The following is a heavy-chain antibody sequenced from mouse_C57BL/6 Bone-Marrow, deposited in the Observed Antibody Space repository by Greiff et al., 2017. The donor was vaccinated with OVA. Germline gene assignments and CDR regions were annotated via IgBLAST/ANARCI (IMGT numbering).Heavy chain of an antibody. CDR2: IWGVGST. D-gene: IGHD1-1*01. CDR3: ASEDYYGSSPLWYFDV. J-gene: IGHJ1*03. Sequence: VKLVESGPGLVAPSQSLSITCTVSGFSLTSYGVDWVRQSPGKGLEWLGVIWGVGSTNYNSALKSRLSISKDNSKRQGVLKMNSLQTDDTAMYYCASEDYYGSSPLWYFDVWGTGTTVTVSA. CDR1: GFSLTSYG. V-gene: IGHV2-6*01.